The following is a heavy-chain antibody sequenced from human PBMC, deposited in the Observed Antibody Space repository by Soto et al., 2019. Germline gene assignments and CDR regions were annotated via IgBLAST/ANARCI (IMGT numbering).Heavy chain of an antibody. CDR3: ARDSRGDYYYYYGMDV. CDR1: GFTCSSYS. V-gene: IGHV3-21*01. Sequence: EVQLVESGGGLVKPGGSLRLSCAASGFTCSSYSMNWVRQAPGKGLEWVSSISSSSSYIYYADSVKGRFTISRDNAKNSLYLQMNSLRAEDTAVYYCARDSRGDYYYYYGMDVWGQGTTVTVSS. CDR2: ISSSSSYI. J-gene: IGHJ6*02.